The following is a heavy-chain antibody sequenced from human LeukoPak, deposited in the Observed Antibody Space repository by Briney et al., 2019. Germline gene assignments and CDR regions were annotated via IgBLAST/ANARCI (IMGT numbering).Heavy chain of an antibody. J-gene: IGHJ4*02. CDR2: INPNSGGT. Sequence: ASVKVSCKASGYTFTGYYMHWVRQAPGQGLEWMGWINPNSGGTNYAQKFQGRVTMTRDTSISTAYMELSRLRSDDTAVYYCVYVVVVAATTYYFDYGGQGTLVTVS. D-gene: IGHD2-15*01. V-gene: IGHV1-2*02. CDR1: GYTFTGYY. CDR3: VYVVVVAATTYYFDY.